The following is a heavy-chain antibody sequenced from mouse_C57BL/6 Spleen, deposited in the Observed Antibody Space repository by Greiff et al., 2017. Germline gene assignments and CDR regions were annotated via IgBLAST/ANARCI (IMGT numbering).Heavy chain of an antibody. D-gene: IGHD2-5*01. CDR3: ARSGAYYSNSTWFAY. Sequence: VQLQESGPELVKPGASVKISCKASGYAFSSSWMNWVKQRPGKGLEWIGRIYPGDGDTNYNGKFKGKATLTADKSSSTAYMQLSSLTSEDSAVYFCARSGAYYSNSTWFAYWGQGTLVTVSA. V-gene: IGHV1-82*01. J-gene: IGHJ3*01. CDR1: GYAFSSSW. CDR2: IYPGDGDT.